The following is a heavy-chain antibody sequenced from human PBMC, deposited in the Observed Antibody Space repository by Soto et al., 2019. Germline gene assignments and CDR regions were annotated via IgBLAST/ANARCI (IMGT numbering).Heavy chain of an antibody. CDR2: ISSTTNYI. V-gene: IGHV3-21*06. Sequence: VGSLRLSCAASGFTFTRYSMNWVRQAPGKGLEWVSSISSTTNYIYYGDSMKGRFTISRDNAKNSLYLEMNSLRAEDTAVYYCARESEDLTSKFDYWGQGTLVTVSS. J-gene: IGHJ4*02. CDR1: GFTFTRYS. CDR3: ARESEDLTSKFDY.